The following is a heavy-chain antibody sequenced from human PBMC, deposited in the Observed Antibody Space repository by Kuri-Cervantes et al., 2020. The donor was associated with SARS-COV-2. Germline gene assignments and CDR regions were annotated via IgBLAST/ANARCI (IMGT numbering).Heavy chain of an antibody. CDR3: AKDRDYYGSGLAGFFGN. Sequence: GESLKISCAASGFTFSGHWIHWVRQAPGKGLVWVSRINPDGSYTNNADSVKGRFTLSRDNAKNMLFLQMNSLRVEDTAVYFCAKDRDYYGSGLAGFFGNWGQGTLVTGSS. V-gene: IGHV3-74*01. CDR2: INPDGSYT. D-gene: IGHD3-10*01. CDR1: GFTFSGHW. J-gene: IGHJ4*02.